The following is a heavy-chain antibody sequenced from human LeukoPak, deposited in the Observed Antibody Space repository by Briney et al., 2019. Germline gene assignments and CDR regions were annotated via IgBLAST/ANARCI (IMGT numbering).Heavy chain of an antibody. V-gene: IGHV3-23*01. CDR3: VKDYGITIYGVIPWAFHF. Sequence: GGSLRLSCAVSGFTFSSYDMSWVRQAPGKGLEWVSRISAIGDTTYYADSVKGRFTISRDNSKNTLYLQMTRLRADETAVYYCVKDYGITIYGVIPWAFHFWGQGTKVTVSP. D-gene: IGHD3-3*01. CDR2: ISAIGDTT. CDR1: GFTFSSYD. J-gene: IGHJ3*01.